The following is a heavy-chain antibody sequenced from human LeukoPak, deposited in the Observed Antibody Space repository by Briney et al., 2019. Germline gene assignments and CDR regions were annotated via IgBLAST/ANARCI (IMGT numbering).Heavy chain of an antibody. Sequence: GGSLRLSCAVSGFTVSNDYMSWVRQAPGKGLEWVSVIYGGGSTYYADSVRGRFTISRDNSENILYLQMDSLRAEDTAVYYCTRLLPSSHHFFDSWGQGTLVTASS. J-gene: IGHJ4*02. CDR1: GFTVSNDY. D-gene: IGHD6-6*01. CDR2: IYGGGST. V-gene: IGHV3-53*01. CDR3: TRLLPSSHHFFDS.